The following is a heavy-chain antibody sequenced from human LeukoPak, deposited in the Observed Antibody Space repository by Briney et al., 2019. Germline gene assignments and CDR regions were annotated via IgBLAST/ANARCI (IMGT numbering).Heavy chain of an antibody. J-gene: IGHJ3*02. CDR3: ARDGGRDAFDI. CDR1: GDSISNYY. D-gene: IGHD2-15*01. CDR2: IYYSGST. Sequence: SETLSLTCTVSGDSISNYYWSWIRRPPGKGLEWIGYIYYSGSTNYNPSLKSRITISVDTSKNQFSLKLSSVTTADTAVYYCARDGGRDAFDIWGQGTMVAVSS. V-gene: IGHV4-59*01.